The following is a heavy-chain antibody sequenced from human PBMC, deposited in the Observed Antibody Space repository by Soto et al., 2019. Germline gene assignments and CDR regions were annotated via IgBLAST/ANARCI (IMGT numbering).Heavy chain of an antibody. Sequence: ASVKVSCKASGYTFTSYGISWVRQAPGQGLEWMGWISAYNGNTNYAQKLQGRVTMTTDTSTSTAYMELRSLRSDDTAVYYCARYYDFWSGYRNYYYYYMDVWGKGTTVTVSS. J-gene: IGHJ6*03. V-gene: IGHV1-18*01. CDR2: ISAYNGNT. D-gene: IGHD3-3*01. CDR3: ARYYDFWSGYRNYYYYYMDV. CDR1: GYTFTSYG.